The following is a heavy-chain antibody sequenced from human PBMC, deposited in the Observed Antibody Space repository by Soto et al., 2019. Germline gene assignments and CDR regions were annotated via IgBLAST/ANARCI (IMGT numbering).Heavy chain of an antibody. J-gene: IGHJ4*02. CDR2: INHSGST. CDR1: GGSFNGYY. V-gene: IGHV4-34*01. D-gene: IGHD5-12*01. CDR3: ARGWLQLKVNDY. Sequence: PSETLSLTCAVYGGSFNGYYWSWIRQPPGKGLEWIGEINHSGSTNYNPSLKSRVTISVDTSKNQFSLKLSSVTAADTAVYYCARGWLQLKVNDYWGQGTLVTVSS.